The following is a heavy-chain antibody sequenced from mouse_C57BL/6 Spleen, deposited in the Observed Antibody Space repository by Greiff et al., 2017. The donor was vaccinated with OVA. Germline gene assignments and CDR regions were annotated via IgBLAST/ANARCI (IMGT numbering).Heavy chain of an antibody. J-gene: IGHJ4*01. CDR3: ARSPSKAMDY. V-gene: IGHV7-3*01. Sequence: EVKLQESGGGLVQPGGSLSLSCAASGFTFTDYYMSWVRQPPGKALEWLGFIRNKANGYTTEYSASVKGRFTISRDNSQSILYLQMNALRAEDSATYYCARSPSKAMDYWGQGPSVTVSS. CDR2: IRNKANGYTT. CDR1: GFTFTDYY.